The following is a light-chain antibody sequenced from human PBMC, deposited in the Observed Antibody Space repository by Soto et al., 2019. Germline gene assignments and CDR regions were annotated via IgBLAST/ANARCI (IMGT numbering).Light chain of an antibody. CDR1: SSDVGNYDY. J-gene: IGLJ1*01. CDR2: AVS. CDR3: TSYTPSSTYV. V-gene: IGLV2-14*03. Sequence: QSALTQPASVSGSPGQPITISCTGTSSDVGNYDYVSWYQQYPGKAPKLMIYAVSRRPSGVSNRFSGSKSGNTASLTISGLQAEDEADYYCTSYTPSSTYVFGTGTKLTVL.